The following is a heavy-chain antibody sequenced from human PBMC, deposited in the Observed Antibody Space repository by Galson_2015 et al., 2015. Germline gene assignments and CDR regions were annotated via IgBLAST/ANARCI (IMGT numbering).Heavy chain of an antibody. CDR2: ISSSSSYI. Sequence: SLRLSCAASGFTFSSYSMNWVRQAPGKGLEWVSSISSSSSYIYYADSVKGRFTISRDNAKNSLYLQMNSLRAEDTAVYYCARVGGRLGTTVTYAFDIWGQGTMVTVSS. J-gene: IGHJ3*02. CDR1: GFTFSSYS. CDR3: ARVGGRLGTTVTYAFDI. V-gene: IGHV3-21*01. D-gene: IGHD4-17*01.